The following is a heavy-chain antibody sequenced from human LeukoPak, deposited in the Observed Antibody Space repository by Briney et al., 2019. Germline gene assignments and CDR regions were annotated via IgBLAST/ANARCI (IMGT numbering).Heavy chain of an antibody. J-gene: IGHJ4*02. Sequence: GGSLRLSCAASGFIFSSYWMTWVRQAPGKGLEWVANIKQDGSERYYVDSVKGRFTISRDNANNSLYLQMNRLRAEDTAVYYCARGGSVYYYDSSGFWDWGQGTLVTVSP. CDR2: IKQDGSER. D-gene: IGHD3-22*01. CDR3: ARGGSVYYYDSSGFWD. V-gene: IGHV3-7*01. CDR1: GFIFSSYW.